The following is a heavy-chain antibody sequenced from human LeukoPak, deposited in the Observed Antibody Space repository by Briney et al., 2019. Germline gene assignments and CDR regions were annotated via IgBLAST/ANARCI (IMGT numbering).Heavy chain of an antibody. V-gene: IGHV3-23*01. CDR2: ISGSGGST. D-gene: IGHD5-18*01. Sequence: PGGSLRLSCSTSGFTFSNFAMSWVRQAPGKGLEWVAVISGSGGSTYYAGSVQGRFTISRDNFKNTVYLQMNSLRAEDTAVYYCAKGADGYSYGCRGDYWGQGTLVTVSS. J-gene: IGHJ4*02. CDR1: GFTFSNFA. CDR3: AKGADGYSYGCRGDY.